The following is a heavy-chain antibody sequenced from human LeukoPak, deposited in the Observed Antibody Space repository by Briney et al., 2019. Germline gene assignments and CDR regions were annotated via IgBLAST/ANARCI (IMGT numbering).Heavy chain of an antibody. V-gene: IGHV1-8*01. Sequence: GASVKLSCNASGYTFTSYDNHWARLATGLGPEWMGWMNPNSGNTGYAQKFQGRVTVTRNTSIRTAYLELSSLTSEDTAVYCCARGRNKYDGGNSGSAWFDPWGEGGLVTVS. CDR1: GYTFTSYD. J-gene: IGHJ5*02. CDR2: MNPNSGNT. D-gene: IGHD4-23*01. CDR3: ARGRNKYDGGNSGSAWFDP.